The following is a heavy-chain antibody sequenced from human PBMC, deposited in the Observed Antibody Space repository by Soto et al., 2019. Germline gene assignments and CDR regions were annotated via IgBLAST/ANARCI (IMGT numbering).Heavy chain of an antibody. Sequence: QVQLVQSGAEVKKPGSSVKVSCKASGGTFSSYAISWVRQAPGQGLEWMGGSIPISGTANYEQKLQGRVTINADESTSTGNKEQSSLRSEDTAVYYWARSQGSSTSLEIYYYYYYGMDVWGQGTTVTVSS. J-gene: IGHJ6*02. V-gene: IGHV1-69*01. CDR1: GGTFSSYA. CDR3: ARSQGSSTSLEIYYYYYYGMDV. D-gene: IGHD2-2*01. CDR2: SIPISGTA.